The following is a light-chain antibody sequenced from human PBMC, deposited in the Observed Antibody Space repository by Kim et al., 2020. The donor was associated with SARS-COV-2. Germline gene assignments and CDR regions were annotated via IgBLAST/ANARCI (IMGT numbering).Light chain of an antibody. V-gene: IGLV2-11*03. CDR2: EVT. CDR1: SSKIGDYDF. Sequence: AVTISSNGTSSKIGDYDFDPCYQQHPAKAPTLMFYEVTKRPSAVTDRFSVSKAGNTASLTISGLQTEDEADYYCCSYAGRNFGVFGGGTQLTVL. J-gene: IGLJ3*02. CDR3: CSYAGRNFGV.